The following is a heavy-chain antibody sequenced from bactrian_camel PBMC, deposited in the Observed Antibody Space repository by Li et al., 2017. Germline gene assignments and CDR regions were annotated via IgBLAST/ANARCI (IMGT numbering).Heavy chain of an antibody. D-gene: IGHD1*01. V-gene: IGHV3S40*01. CDR3: IRNPDPWMVTPADRVERSDFGY. CDR1: GFTFSTHG. J-gene: IGHJ6*01. Sequence: VQLVESGGGSAQSGGSLRLSCAASGFTFSTHGMHWVRQVPGKGLEWVSSINEGGGTTYYRDSVKGRFTISRDNAKNTVSLQMNNLTPEDTAVYYCIRNPDPWMVTPADRVERSDFGYRGQGTQVTVS. CDR2: INEGGGTT.